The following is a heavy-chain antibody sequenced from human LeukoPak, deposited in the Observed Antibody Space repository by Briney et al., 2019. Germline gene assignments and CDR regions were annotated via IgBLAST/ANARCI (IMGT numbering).Heavy chain of an antibody. Sequence: GGSLRLSCAASGFTFSSYWMSWVRQAPGKGLGWVSTISGSGGSTHYADSVKGRFTISRDNSKNTLYLQMNSLRADDTAVYYCAKVDNWKYGHHDFWGQGTLVTVSS. CDR2: ISGSGGST. J-gene: IGHJ4*02. D-gene: IGHD1-1*01. V-gene: IGHV3-23*01. CDR3: AKVDNWKYGHHDF. CDR1: GFTFSSYW.